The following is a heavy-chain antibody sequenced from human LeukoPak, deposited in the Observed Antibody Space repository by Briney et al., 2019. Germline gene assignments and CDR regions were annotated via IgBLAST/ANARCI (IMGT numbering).Heavy chain of an antibody. Sequence: GRSLRLSCAASGFNFSTYPLHWVRQAPGKGLEWGAMISYDGNYLLYADSVKGRFTISRDNSKNTVYLQMNSLRAEDTAVYYCARDSSGWYRHQKTWGQGTLVTVSS. CDR2: ISYDGNYL. V-gene: IGHV3-30*04. CDR1: GFNFSTYP. J-gene: IGHJ5*02. CDR3: ARDSSGWYRHQKT. D-gene: IGHD6-19*01.